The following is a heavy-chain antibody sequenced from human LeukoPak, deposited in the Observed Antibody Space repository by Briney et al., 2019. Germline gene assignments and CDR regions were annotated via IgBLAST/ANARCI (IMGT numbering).Heavy chain of an antibody. Sequence: SETLSLTCTVSGGSISSHYWSWIRQPAGKGLEWIGRIYTSGSTNYNPSLKSRVTMSVDTSKNQFSLKLSSVTAADTAVYYCARDKCSGGSCYWFDPWGQGTLVTVSS. V-gene: IGHV4-4*07. CDR3: ARDKCSGGSCYWFDP. CDR2: IYTSGST. D-gene: IGHD2-15*01. J-gene: IGHJ5*02. CDR1: GGSISSHY.